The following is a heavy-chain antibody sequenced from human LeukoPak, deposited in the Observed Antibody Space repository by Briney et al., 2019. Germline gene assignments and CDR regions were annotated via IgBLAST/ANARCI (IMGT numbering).Heavy chain of an antibody. CDR1: GGSISSYY. V-gene: IGHV4-59*01. CDR3: ARGQGPAYDILTGAFDS. Sequence: SETLSLTCTVSGGSISSYYWSWIRQPPGKGLECIGYIYYSGSTNYNPSLKSRVTISVDTSKNQFSLKLSSVTAADTAVYYCARGQGPAYDILTGAFDSWGQGTLVTVSS. CDR2: IYYSGST. J-gene: IGHJ4*02. D-gene: IGHD3-9*01.